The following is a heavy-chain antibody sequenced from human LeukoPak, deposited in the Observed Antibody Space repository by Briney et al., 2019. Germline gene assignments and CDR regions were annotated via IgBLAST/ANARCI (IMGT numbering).Heavy chain of an antibody. Sequence: SPSQTLSLTCTVSGGSISSGSYYWSWIRQPAGKGLEWIGRIYTSGSTNYNPSLKSRVTISVDTSKNQFSLKLSSVTAADTAVYYCAREEGPYYLDYWGQGTLVTVSS. CDR2: IYTSGST. J-gene: IGHJ4*02. V-gene: IGHV4-61*02. CDR1: GGSISSGSYY. CDR3: AREEGPYYLDY.